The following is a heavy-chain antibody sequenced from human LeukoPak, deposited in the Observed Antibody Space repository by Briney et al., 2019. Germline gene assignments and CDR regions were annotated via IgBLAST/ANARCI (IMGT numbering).Heavy chain of an antibody. J-gene: IGHJ6*03. CDR3: ARGFRGRAYYYYMDV. V-gene: IGHV4-34*01. CDR2: INHSGST. CDR1: GGSFSGYY. Sequence: PSETLSLTCAVYGGSFSGYYWSWLRQPPGKGLEWIGEINHSGSTNYNPSLKSRVTISVDTSKNQFSLKLSSVTAADTAVYYCARGFRGRAYYYYMDVWGKGTTVTVSS. D-gene: IGHD1-26*01.